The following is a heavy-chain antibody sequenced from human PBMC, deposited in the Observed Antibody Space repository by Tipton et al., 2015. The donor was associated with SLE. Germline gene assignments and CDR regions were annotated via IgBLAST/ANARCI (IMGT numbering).Heavy chain of an antibody. J-gene: IGHJ3*02. CDR1: GGAISTFY. Sequence: TLSLTCTVSGGAISTFYWSWIRQSAGKGLEWIGRIYSSGRTNYNPSRKSRVTMSVDTSRKQFSLKLTSVTAADTAVYYCARRGWVDAFDIWGQGTMVIVSS. D-gene: IGHD6-19*01. CDR3: ARRGWVDAFDI. V-gene: IGHV4-4*07. CDR2: IYSSGRT.